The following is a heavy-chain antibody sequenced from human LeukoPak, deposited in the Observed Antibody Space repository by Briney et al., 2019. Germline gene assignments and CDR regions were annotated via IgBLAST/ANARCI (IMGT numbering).Heavy chain of an antibody. CDR3: ARAGSGIVVVPAAMDYYYYMDV. J-gene: IGHJ6*03. V-gene: IGHV3-64*01. Sequence: AGGSLRLSCAASGFTFSSYAMHWVRQAPGKGLDYVSVISSNGGSTYYANSVKGRFTISRDNSKNTLYLQMGSLRAEDMAVYYCARAGSGIVVVPAAMDYYYYMDVWGKGTTVTVSS. CDR1: GFTFSSYA. CDR2: ISSNGGST. D-gene: IGHD2-2*01.